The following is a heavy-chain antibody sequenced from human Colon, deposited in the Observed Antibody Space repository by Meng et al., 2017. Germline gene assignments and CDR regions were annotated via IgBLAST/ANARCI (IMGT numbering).Heavy chain of an antibody. Sequence: QVQLQESGPGLVKPSGTLSLTCAVSGGSINSSNWWLWVRQPPGKGLEWIGEIYQGGSTNYNPSLKSRVTLSLDKSKNQFSLRLTSVTAADTAMYYCSRGVVAGAMAWFDPWGPGTLVTVSS. J-gene: IGHJ5*02. CDR2: IYQGGST. CDR3: SRGVVAGAMAWFDP. D-gene: IGHD2-2*01. V-gene: IGHV4-4*02. CDR1: GGSINSSNW.